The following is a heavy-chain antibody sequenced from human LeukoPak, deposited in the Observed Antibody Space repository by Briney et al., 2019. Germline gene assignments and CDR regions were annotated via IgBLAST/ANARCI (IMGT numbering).Heavy chain of an antibody. D-gene: IGHD5-12*01. CDR3: ARRGYSGYEGAWFDP. J-gene: IGHJ5*02. Sequence: GESLKISCKGSGYIFTEYWIGWVRQMPGKALEWMGIIYPGDSDTRYSPDFQGQVTISADKSISTAYLQWSSLKASDTAIYYCARRGYSGYEGAWFDPWGQGTQATVSS. CDR2: IYPGDSDT. CDR1: GYIFTEYW. V-gene: IGHV5-51*01.